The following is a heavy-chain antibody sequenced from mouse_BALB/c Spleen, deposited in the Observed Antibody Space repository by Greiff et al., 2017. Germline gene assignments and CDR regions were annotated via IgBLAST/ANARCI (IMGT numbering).Heavy chain of an antibody. V-gene: IGHV5-6-5*01. CDR1: GFTFSSYA. CDR3: ARVTGAMDY. CDR2: ISSGGST. Sequence: EVQGVESGGGLVKPGGSLKLSCAASGFTFSSYAMSWVRQTPEKRLEWVASISSGGSTYYPDSVKGRFTISRDNARNILYLQMSSLRSEDTAMYYCARVTGAMDYWGQGTSVTVSS. J-gene: IGHJ4*01.